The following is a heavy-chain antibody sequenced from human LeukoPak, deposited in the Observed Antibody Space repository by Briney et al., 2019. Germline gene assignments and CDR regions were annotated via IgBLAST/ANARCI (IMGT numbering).Heavy chain of an antibody. CDR3: ARGWASTYYDFWSGHTPLYNWFDP. CDR2: IIPIFGTA. V-gene: IGHV1-69*13. D-gene: IGHD3-3*01. CDR1: GYTFTSYG. J-gene: IGHJ5*02. Sequence: SVKVSCKASGYTFTSYGISWVRQAPGQGLEWMGGIIPIFGTANYAQKFQGRVTITADESTSTAYMELSSLRSEDTAVYYCARGWASTYYDFWSGHTPLYNWFDPWGQGTLVTVSS.